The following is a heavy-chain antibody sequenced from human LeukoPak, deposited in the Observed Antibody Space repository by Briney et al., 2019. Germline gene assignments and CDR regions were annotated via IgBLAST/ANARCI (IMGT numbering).Heavy chain of an antibody. D-gene: IGHD3-22*01. V-gene: IGHV4-59*08. CDR2: IYCSGSS. Sequence: SETLSLTCTVSGGSISSYDWSWVRQPPGKGLEWIGGIYCSGSSSYNPSLKSGVTRSVDTCKNQFTLKLRSVTAADTAVYYCARLKGRDYYDSSGYYYFDYWAQGPLVPVSS. CDR3: ARLKGRDYYDSSGYYYFDY. CDR1: GGSISSYD. J-gene: IGHJ4*02.